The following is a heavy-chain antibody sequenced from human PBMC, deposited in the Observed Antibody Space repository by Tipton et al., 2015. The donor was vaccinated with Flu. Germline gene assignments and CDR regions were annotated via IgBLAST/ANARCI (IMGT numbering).Heavy chain of an antibody. CDR2: INQGGSEK. D-gene: IGHD2-2*01. Sequence: QLVQSGGGLVQPGGSLRLSCAASGFTFSTSWMSWVRQAPGKGLEWVANINQGGSEKYYVDSVKDRFTISRDNAKNSLHLHMNSLRAEDTAVYYCARTRGGYCSSSSCYADYFDYWGQGTLVTVSS. CDR3: ARTRGGYCSSSSCYADYFDY. V-gene: IGHV3-7*01. CDR1: GFTFSTSW. J-gene: IGHJ4*02.